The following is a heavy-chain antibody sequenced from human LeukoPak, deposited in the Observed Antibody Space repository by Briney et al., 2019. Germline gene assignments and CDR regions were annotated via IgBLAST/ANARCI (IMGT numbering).Heavy chain of an antibody. Sequence: GSLRLSCAASGFTFGSYAMSWVRQAPENGLEWVSAIGGSDGNTYYADSVKGRFTISRDNSKNTLYLQMNSLRAEDTAVYYCAREGIGGYSYGYVVDYWGQGTLVTVSS. CDR1: GFTFGSYA. D-gene: IGHD5-18*01. J-gene: IGHJ4*02. CDR3: AREGIGGYSYGYVVDY. V-gene: IGHV3-23*01. CDR2: IGGSDGNT.